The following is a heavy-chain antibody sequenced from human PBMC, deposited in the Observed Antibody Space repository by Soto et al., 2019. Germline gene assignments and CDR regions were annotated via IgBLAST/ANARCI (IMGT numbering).Heavy chain of an antibody. CDR1: GFTFSSYA. D-gene: IGHD3-3*01. J-gene: IGHJ6*02. Sequence: GGSLRLSCAASGFTFSSYAMSWVRQAPGKGLEWVSAISGSGGSTYYADSVKGRFTISRDNSKNTLYLQMNSLRAEDTAVYYCAKMTLLRFLEWLPYGMDVWGQGTTVNVSS. CDR3: AKMTLLRFLEWLPYGMDV. CDR2: ISGSGGST. V-gene: IGHV3-23*01.